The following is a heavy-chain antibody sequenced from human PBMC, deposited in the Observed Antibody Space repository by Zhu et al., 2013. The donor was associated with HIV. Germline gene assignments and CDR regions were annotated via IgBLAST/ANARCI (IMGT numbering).Heavy chain of an antibody. J-gene: IGHJ6*02. V-gene: IGHV1-2*02. CDR1: GYTFHDDY. D-gene: IGHD2-21*01. Sequence: QVQLVQSGAEVKKPGASVKVSCKASGYTFHDDYIHWVRQAPGQGLEWMGWVKLDSGGTNYAQNFQDRVTMTRDTSTSTASMELSRLRSDDTAVYFCAREQQLPLYSYYYGLDVWGQGTRSSSP. CDR2: VKLDSGGT. CDR3: AREQQLPLYSYYYGLDV.